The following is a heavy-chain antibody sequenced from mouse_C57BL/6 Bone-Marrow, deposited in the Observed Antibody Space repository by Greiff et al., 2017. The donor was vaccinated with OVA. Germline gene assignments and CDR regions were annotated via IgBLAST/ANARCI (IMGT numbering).Heavy chain of an antibody. CDR3: ARGDYYGSSYPPWFAY. D-gene: IGHD1-1*01. Sequence: EVKLVESGGGLVKPGGSLKLSCAASGFTFSDYGMHWVRQAPEKGLEWVAYISSGSSTIYYADTVKGRFTISRDNAKNTLFLQMTSLRSEDTAMYYCARGDYYGSSYPPWFAYWGQGTLVTVSA. CDR2: ISSGSSTI. CDR1: GFTFSDYG. V-gene: IGHV5-17*01. J-gene: IGHJ3*01.